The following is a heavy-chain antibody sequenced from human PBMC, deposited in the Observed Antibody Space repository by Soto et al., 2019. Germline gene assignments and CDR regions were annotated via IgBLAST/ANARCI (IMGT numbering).Heavy chain of an antibody. J-gene: IGHJ6*02. V-gene: IGHV3-21*01. CDR3: ARDRVGGSYYYYYYGMDV. Sequence: GGSLRLSCAASGFTFSSYSMNWVRQAPGKGLEWVSSISSSSSYIYYADSVKGRFTISRDNAKNSLYLQMNSLRAEDTAVYYCARDRVGGSYYYYYYGMDVWGQGTTGTSP. CDR1: GFTFSSYS. D-gene: IGHD3-10*01. CDR2: ISSSSSYI.